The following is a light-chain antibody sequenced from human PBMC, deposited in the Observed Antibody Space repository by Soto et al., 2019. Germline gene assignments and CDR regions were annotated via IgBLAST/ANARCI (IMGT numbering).Light chain of an antibody. CDR3: HQHGDSPWT. V-gene: IGKV3-20*01. CDR1: QPVGSAY. CDR2: ATS. Sequence: EIVLTQSPGTLSLSPGDRATLSCRASQPVGSAYLAWYRQTLGQAPRPLIYATSSRATGISDRFSGSGSGTEFTLTISRLEPEDFATYYCHQHGDSPWTFDQGTKVEIK. J-gene: IGKJ1*01.